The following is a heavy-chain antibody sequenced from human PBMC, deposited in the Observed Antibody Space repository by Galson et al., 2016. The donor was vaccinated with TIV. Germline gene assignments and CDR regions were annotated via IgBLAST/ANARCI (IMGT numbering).Heavy chain of an antibody. V-gene: IGHV3-23*01. CDR1: GFTFSSHA. D-gene: IGHD3-10*01. CDR3: AKVPRSGLSYYYGWDV. Sequence: PRLSCAASGFTFSSHAMTWVRQAPGKGLEWVSAISGSGATTHYADSVKGRFTISRDNSKNTLYVQMNSLRAEDTAVYYCAKVPRSGLSYYYGWDVWGQGTTVTVS. CDR2: ISGSGATT. J-gene: IGHJ6*02.